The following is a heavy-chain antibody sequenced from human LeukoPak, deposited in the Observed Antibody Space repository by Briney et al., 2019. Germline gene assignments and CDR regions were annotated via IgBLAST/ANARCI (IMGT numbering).Heavy chain of an antibody. Sequence: ASVKVSCKVSGYTLTELSMHWVRQAPGKGLEWMGGFDPEDGETIYAQKFQGRVTMTEDTSTDTAYMELSSPRSEDTAVYYCATPRGGSGSYLYDYWGQGTLVTVSS. CDR1: GYTLTELS. CDR2: FDPEDGET. D-gene: IGHD3-10*01. CDR3: ATPRGGSGSYLYDY. V-gene: IGHV1-24*01. J-gene: IGHJ4*02.